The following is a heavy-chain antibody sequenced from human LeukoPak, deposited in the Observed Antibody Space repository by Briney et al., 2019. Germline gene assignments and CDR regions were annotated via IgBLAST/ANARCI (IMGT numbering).Heavy chain of an antibody. J-gene: IGHJ2*01. V-gene: IGHV3-23*01. Sequence: PGGSLRLSCAASGFTFSSYAMSWVRQAPGKGLEWVSAISGSGGSTYYADSVKGRFTISRDNSKNTLYLQMNSLRAEDTAVYYCARGRANYDFWSGYGLYWYFDLWGRGTLVTVSS. CDR2: ISGSGGST. D-gene: IGHD3-3*01. CDR3: ARGRANYDFWSGYGLYWYFDL. CDR1: GFTFSSYA.